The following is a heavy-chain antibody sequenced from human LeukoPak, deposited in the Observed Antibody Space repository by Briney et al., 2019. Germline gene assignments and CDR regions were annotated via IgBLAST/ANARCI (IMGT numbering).Heavy chain of an antibody. J-gene: IGHJ4*02. CDR1: GFTFASYA. V-gene: IGHV3-7*01. Sequence: SGGSLRLSCAASGFTFASYAMTWVRQAPGKGLEWVANIYQDGREKYYVDSVKGRFTISRDNAKNSLYLQMNSLRAEDTAVHYCASERPSSSWYDYWGQGTLVTVSS. D-gene: IGHD6-13*01. CDR3: ASERPSSSWYDY. CDR2: IYQDGREK.